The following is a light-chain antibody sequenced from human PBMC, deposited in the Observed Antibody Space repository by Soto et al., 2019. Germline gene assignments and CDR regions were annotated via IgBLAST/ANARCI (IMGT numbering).Light chain of an antibody. CDR1: SSDVGGSDY. CDR3: SSYAGSNKFVV. J-gene: IGLJ2*01. CDR2: EVS. V-gene: IGLV2-8*01. Sequence: QSVLTQPPSASGSPGQSVTISCTGTSSDVGGSDYVSWYQQHPGRAPKLIISEVSKRPSGVPDRFSGSKSGNTASLTVSGLQAEDEADYYCSSYAGSNKFVVFGGGTKVTVL.